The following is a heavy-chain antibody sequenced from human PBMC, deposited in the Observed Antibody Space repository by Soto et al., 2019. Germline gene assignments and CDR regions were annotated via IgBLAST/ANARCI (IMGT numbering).Heavy chain of an antibody. V-gene: IGHV4-30-4*01. CDR3: ARATIVLVPAAMVSHWFDP. J-gene: IGHJ5*02. D-gene: IGHD2-2*01. Sequence: QVQLQESGPGLVKPSQTLSLTCTVSGGSISSGDYYWSWIRQPPGKGLEWIGYIYYSGSTYYNPSLKSRVTISVDTSKNQFSLKLSSVTAADSAVYYCARATIVLVPAAMVSHWFDPWGQGTLVTVSS. CDR2: IYYSGST. CDR1: GGSISSGDYY.